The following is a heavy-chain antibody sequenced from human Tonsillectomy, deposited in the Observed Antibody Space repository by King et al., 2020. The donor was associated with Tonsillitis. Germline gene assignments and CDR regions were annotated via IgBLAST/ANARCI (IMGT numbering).Heavy chain of an antibody. V-gene: IGHV3-15*01. D-gene: IGHD3-10*01. Sequence: VQLVESGGGLVKPGGSLRLSCAASGFTFSNAWMSWVRQAPGKGLEWVGRIKSKTDGGTTDYAAPVKGRFTISRDDSKNTLYLQMNSLKTEDTAVYYCTTARVLLWFGELLYSFDYWGQGTLATVSS. J-gene: IGHJ4*02. CDR1: GFTFSNAW. CDR3: TTARVLLWFGELLYSFDY. CDR2: IKSKTDGGTT.